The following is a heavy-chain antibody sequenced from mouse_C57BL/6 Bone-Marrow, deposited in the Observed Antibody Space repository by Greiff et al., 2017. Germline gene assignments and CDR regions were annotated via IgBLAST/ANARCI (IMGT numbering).Heavy chain of an antibody. CDR3: ARDDGYSAWFAY. CDR1: GFTFSSYA. Sequence: EVKLVESGGGLVKPGGSLKLSCAASGFTFSSYAMSWVRQTPEKRLEWVATISDGGSYTYYPDNVKGRFTISRDNAKNNLYLQMSHLQSEDTAMYYCARDDGYSAWFAYWGQGTLVTVSA. CDR2: ISDGGSYT. J-gene: IGHJ3*01. V-gene: IGHV5-4*01. D-gene: IGHD2-3*01.